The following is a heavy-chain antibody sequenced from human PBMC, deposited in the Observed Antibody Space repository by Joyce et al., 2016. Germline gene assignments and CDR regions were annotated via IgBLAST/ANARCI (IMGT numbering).Heavy chain of an antibody. Sequence: QVQLQQWGAGLLKPSETLSLTCAFYGGSFSCYYWSWIRQSPGKGLEWIGEINHSGNTNYNPSLKSRVTISAETSKNQFPLRLTSLTAAETAMYYCARGRNYWGQGTLVTVSS. J-gene: IGHJ4*02. CDR3: ARGRNY. CDR1: GGSFSCYY. CDR2: INHSGNT. V-gene: IGHV4-34*02.